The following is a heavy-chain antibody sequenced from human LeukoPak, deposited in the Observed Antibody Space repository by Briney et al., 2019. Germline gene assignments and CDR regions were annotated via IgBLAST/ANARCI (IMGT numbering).Heavy chain of an antibody. J-gene: IGHJ4*02. CDR3: AKERAAAIEGYFDY. Sequence: PGGSLRLSXAASGFTFSSYGMHWVRQPPGKGLEWVAVIWYDGSNKIYADSVKGRFTISRDNSKNTLYLQMNSLRAEDTAVYYCAKERAAAIEGYFDYWGQGTLVTVSS. CDR2: IWYDGSNK. CDR1: GFTFSSYG. D-gene: IGHD6-13*01. V-gene: IGHV3-33*06.